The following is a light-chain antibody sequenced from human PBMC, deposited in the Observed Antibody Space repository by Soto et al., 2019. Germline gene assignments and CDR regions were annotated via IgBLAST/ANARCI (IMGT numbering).Light chain of an antibody. V-gene: IGKV3-20*01. CDR2: GAS. Sequence: EIGLTQSPGTLSLSPGGRATLSCRASQSVSRNYVAWYQQKPGQAPRLLIYGASSRASGIPDRFSGSGSGADFTLSITRLEPEDFALDYGQQYGSTPLTFGGGTKVEIK. CDR1: QSVSRNY. J-gene: IGKJ4*01. CDR3: QQYGSTPLT.